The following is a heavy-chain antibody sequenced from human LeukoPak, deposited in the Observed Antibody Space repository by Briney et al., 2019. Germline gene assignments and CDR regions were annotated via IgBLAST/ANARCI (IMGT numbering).Heavy chain of an antibody. CDR3: ARDSPRAYSSGWYGKNTNILDY. V-gene: IGHV3-48*03. Sequence: GGSLRLSCAASGFTFSSYEMNWVRQAPGKGLEWVSYISSSGSTIYYANSVKGRFTISRDNAKNSLYLQMNSLRAEDTAVYYCARDSPRAYSSGWYGKNTNILDYWGQGTLVTVSS. J-gene: IGHJ4*02. D-gene: IGHD6-19*01. CDR2: ISSSGSTI. CDR1: GFTFSSYE.